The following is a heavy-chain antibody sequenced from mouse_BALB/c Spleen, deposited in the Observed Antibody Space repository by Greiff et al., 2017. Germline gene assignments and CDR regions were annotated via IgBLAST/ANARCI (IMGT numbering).Heavy chain of an antibody. CDR1: GFNIKDTY. V-gene: IGHV14-3*02. D-gene: IGHD1-1*01. CDR3: ADRGYGPYYYAMYY. Sequence: VQLQQSGAELVKPGASVKLSCTASGFNIKDTYMHWVKQRPEQGLEWIGRIDPANGNTKYDPKFQGKATITADTSSNTAYLQLSSLTSEDTAVYYCADRGYGPYYYAMYYWGQGTSVTVSS. J-gene: IGHJ4*01. CDR2: IDPANGNT.